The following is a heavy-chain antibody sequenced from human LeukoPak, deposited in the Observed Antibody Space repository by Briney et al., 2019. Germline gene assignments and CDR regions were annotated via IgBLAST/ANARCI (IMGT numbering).Heavy chain of an antibody. CDR2: ISSSSSYI. V-gene: IGHV3-21*04. CDR1: GFTFSSYS. CDR3: AKDTNYYGSGSPT. D-gene: IGHD3-10*01. Sequence: GGSLRLSCAASGFTFSSYSMNWVRQAPGKGLEWVSSISSSSSYIYYADSVKGRFTISRDNAKNSLYLQMNSLRAEDTALYYCAKDTNYYGSGSPTWGQGTLVTVSS. J-gene: IGHJ5*02.